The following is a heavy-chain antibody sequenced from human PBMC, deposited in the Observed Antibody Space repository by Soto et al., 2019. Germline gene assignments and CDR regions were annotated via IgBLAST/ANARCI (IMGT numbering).Heavy chain of an antibody. D-gene: IGHD6-13*01. V-gene: IGHV1-2*02. CDR3: ARDVYSSSRGRFDP. J-gene: IGHJ5*02. Sequence: ASVKVSCKASGYTFTDYYMHWVRQAPGQGLEWMGWINPKTGGTNYVQKFQGRVTMTTDTSTSTAYMELRSLRSDDTAVYYCARDVYSSSRGRFDPWGQGTLVTVSS. CDR2: INPKTGGT. CDR1: GYTFTDYY.